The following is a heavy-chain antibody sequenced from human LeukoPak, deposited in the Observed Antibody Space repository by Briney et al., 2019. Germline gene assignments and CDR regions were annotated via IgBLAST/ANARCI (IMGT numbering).Heavy chain of an antibody. J-gene: IGHJ4*02. V-gene: IGHV3-23*01. D-gene: IGHD5-12*01. CDR3: AKDAVVWLRVFDY. CDR1: GFTFSSYP. Sequence: GGSLRLSSAASGFTFSSYPMSWVPQGPGKGLEWVSAISGSGGSTYYADSVKGRLTSSRDNSKNTLYLQMNSLRAEDTAVYYCAKDAVVWLRVFDYWGQGTLVTVSS. CDR2: ISGSGGST.